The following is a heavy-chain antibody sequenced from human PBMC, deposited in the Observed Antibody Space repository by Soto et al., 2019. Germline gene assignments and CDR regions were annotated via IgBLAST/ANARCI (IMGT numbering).Heavy chain of an antibody. D-gene: IGHD6-19*01. Sequence: EVQLVESGGALIQPEGSLRLSCSVSGFTASINYMSWVRQAPGKGLEWVSLFYAGGSTYYADSVKGRFTISRDSSKNALYLQMNSLRVEDTAIYFCAVWEHWLSNNYYHGLDVWGQGTTVTVSS. V-gene: IGHV3-53*01. CDR3: AVWEHWLSNNYYHGLDV. CDR1: GFTASINY. J-gene: IGHJ6*02. CDR2: FYAGGST.